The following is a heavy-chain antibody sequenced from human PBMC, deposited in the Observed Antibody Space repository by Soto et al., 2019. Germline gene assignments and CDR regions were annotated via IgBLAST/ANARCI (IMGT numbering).Heavy chain of an antibody. CDR3: ARAPIIAVARSY. CDR1: GYTFTSYA. D-gene: IGHD6-19*01. V-gene: IGHV1-3*01. J-gene: IGHJ4*02. Sequence: ASVKVSCKASGYTFTSYAMHWVRQAPGQRLEWMGWINAGNGNTKYSQKFQGRVTITRDTSASTAYMELSSLRSEDTAVYYCARAPIIAVARSYWGQGTLVTVSS. CDR2: INAGNGNT.